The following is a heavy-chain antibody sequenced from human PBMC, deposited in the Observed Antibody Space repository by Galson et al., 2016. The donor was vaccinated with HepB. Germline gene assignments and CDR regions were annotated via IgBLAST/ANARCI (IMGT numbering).Heavy chain of an antibody. J-gene: IGHJ1*01. CDR1: GGPISSNRYY. V-gene: IGHV4-39*01. D-gene: IGHD3/OR15-3a*01. Sequence: SETLSLTCTVSGGPISSNRYYWGRIRQPPGKGLEWIGRIFHIGSTYYNASLKSRATISVDTSKSQFSLKSRSLTATDTAVYYCARFGGDWGFWGQGNLVIVSS. CDR3: ARFGGDWGF. CDR2: IFHIGST.